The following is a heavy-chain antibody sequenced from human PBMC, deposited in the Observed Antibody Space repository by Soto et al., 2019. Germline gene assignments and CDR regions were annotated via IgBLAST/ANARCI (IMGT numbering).Heavy chain of an antibody. CDR2: INYSISYT. CDR3: ARDSEAVITGRPEAISY. J-gene: IGHJ4*02. D-gene: IGHD1-20*01. V-gene: IGHV1-18*01. Sequence: GASVKVSCKASGYTFSSYGISWVRQAPGQGLEWLGWINYSISYTEYSQKVQGRVTLTTDTSTSTAYMELRNLRSDDTAVYYCARDSEAVITGRPEAISYWGQGTLVTVSS. CDR1: GYTFSSYG.